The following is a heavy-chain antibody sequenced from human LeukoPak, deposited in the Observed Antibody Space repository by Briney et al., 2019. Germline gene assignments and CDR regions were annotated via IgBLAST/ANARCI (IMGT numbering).Heavy chain of an antibody. D-gene: IGHD6-13*01. V-gene: IGHV3-23*01. Sequence: GGSLRLSCAASGFTFSSYAMSWVRQAPGKGLEWVSVISNSAGSTFYADSVKGRFTISRDNSKNTLYLQMNSLRAEDTAVYYCARSRSGSSWYVYYYGLDVWGQGTTVTVSS. CDR1: GFTFSSYA. J-gene: IGHJ6*02. CDR3: ARSRSGSSWYVYYYGLDV. CDR2: ISNSAGST.